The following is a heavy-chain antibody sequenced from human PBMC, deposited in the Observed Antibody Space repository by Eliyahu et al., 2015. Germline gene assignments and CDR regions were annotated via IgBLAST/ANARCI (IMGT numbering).Heavy chain of an antibody. CDR3: TTVPPLHSSGPGGDAFDI. CDR2: IKSKTDGGTT. Sequence: EVQLVESGGGLVKPGGSLRLSCAASGFTFSNAWMSWVRQAPGKGLEWVGRIKSKTDGGTTDYAAPVKGRFTISRDDSKNTLYLQMNSLKTEDTAVYYCTTVPPLHSSGPGGDAFDIWGQGTMVTVSS. CDR1: GFTFSNAW. D-gene: IGHD6-19*01. J-gene: IGHJ3*02. V-gene: IGHV3-15*01.